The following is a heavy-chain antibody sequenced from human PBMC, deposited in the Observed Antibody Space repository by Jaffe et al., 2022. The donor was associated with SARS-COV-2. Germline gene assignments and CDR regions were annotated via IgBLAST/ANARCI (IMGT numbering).Heavy chain of an antibody. V-gene: IGHV1-2*02. J-gene: IGHJ4*02. CDR1: GYSFIGYF. CDR3: ARGPSWATDC. D-gene: IGHD7-27*01. CDR2: IDPKSGDT. Sequence: QVQLVQSGAEVKKPGASVKVSCKASGYSFIGYFIHWVRQAPGQGLEWMGWIDPKSGDTNYAQKFQARVTMTRDTSISTVYMELSSLISDDTAVYYCARGPSWATDCWGQGTLVTVSS.